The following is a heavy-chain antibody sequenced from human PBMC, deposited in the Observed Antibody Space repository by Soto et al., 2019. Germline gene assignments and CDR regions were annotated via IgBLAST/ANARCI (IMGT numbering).Heavy chain of an antibody. V-gene: IGHV3-48*04. J-gene: IGHJ4*02. D-gene: IGHD4-17*01. CDR3: ARDGLYYGDLIDY. CDR2: ISGSGSTI. CDR1: GFTFSSYA. Sequence: GGSLRLSCAASGFTFSSYAMSWVRQAPGKGLEWVSAISGSGSTIYYADSVKGRFTISRDNAKNSLYLQMNSLRAEDTAVYYCARDGLYYGDLIDYWGQGTLVTVSS.